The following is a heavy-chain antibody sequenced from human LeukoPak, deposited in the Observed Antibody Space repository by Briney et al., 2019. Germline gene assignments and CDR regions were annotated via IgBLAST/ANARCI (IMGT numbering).Heavy chain of an antibody. D-gene: IGHD4/OR15-4a*01. V-gene: IGHV3-7*01. CDR3: ARPANPYYYYYMDV. CDR2: IKQDGSEK. Sequence: GGSLRLSCAASGFTFSSYWMSWVRQAPGKGLEWVANIKQDGSEKYYVDSVKGRFTISRDNAKNSLYLQMNSLRAEDTAVYYCARPANPYYYYYMDVWGKGTTVTVSS. J-gene: IGHJ6*03. CDR1: GFTFSSYW.